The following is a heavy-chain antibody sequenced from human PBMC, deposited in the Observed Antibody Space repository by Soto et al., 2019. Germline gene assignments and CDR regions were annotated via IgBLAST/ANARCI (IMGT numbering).Heavy chain of an antibody. CDR2: IHYSGST. D-gene: IGHD4-17*01. J-gene: IGHJ3*02. CDR1: GGSISSYY. V-gene: IGHV4-59*01. Sequence: PSETLSLTCTVSGGSISSYYWSWIRQPPGKGLEWIGYIHYSGSTNYNPSLKSRVTISVDTSKNQFSLKLSSVTAADTAVYYCARLTVTTYAFDIWGQGTMVTVSS. CDR3: ARLTVTTYAFDI.